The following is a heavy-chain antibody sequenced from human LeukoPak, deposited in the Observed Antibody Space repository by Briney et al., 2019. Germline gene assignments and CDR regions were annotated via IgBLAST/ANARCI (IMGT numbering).Heavy chain of an antibody. CDR3: ARDFAGWGYFDL. Sequence: GGSLRLSCAASGFTFSSYGMHWVRQAPGKGLEWVTFIRYDGSNKYYADSVKGRFTIFRDNSKNTLYLRMNSLRAEDTAVYYCARDFAGWGYFDLWGRGTQVTVSS. CDR2: IRYDGSNK. V-gene: IGHV3-30*02. J-gene: IGHJ2*01. D-gene: IGHD3-9*01. CDR1: GFTFSSYG.